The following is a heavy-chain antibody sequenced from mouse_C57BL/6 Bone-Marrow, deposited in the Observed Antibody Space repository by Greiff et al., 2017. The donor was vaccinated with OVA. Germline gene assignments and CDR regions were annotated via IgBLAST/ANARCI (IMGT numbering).Heavy chain of an antibody. J-gene: IGHJ2*01. CDR3: ASRDCTTYYCDY. Sequence: EVKLQESGPGLVKPSQSLSLTCSVTGYSITSGYYWNWIRQFPGNKLEWMGYISYDGSNNYNPSLKNRISITRDTSKNQFFLKLNSVTTEDTATYYCASRDCTTYYCDYWGQGTTLTVSS. CDR2: ISYDGSN. CDR1: GYSITSGYY. D-gene: IGHD2-12*01. V-gene: IGHV3-6*01.